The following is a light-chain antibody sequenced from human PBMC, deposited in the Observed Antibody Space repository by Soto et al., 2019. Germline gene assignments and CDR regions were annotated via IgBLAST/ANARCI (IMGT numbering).Light chain of an antibody. V-gene: IGLV1-44*01. J-gene: IGLJ2*01. CDR3: AAWDDSLNGVV. CDR1: SSNIGSYT. CDR2: SNN. Sequence: QLVLIQPPSASGTPGQRVTISCSGSSSNIGSYTVNWYQQLPGTAPKLLIYSNNQRPSGVPDRFSGSKSGTSVSLAISGLQSEDEADYYCAAWDDSLNGVVFGGGTKLTVL.